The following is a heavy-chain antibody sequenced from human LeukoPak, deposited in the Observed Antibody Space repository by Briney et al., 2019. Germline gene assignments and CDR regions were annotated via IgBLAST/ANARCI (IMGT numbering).Heavy chain of an antibody. J-gene: IGHJ1*01. V-gene: IGHV3-48*01. D-gene: IGHD3-3*01. CDR1: GFTFSYYS. Sequence: PGGSLRLSCAASGFTFSYYSMTWVRQAPGKGLEWVSYIDSSSATTYYADSVKGRFIISRDNAKNSLFLQINSLRAEDTAVYYCEGSTVWSGIFQYWGQGTLVTVSS. CDR3: EGSTVWSGIFQY. CDR2: IDSSSATT.